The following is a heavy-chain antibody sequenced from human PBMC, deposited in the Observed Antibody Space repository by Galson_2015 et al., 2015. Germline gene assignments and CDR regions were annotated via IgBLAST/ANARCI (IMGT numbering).Heavy chain of an antibody. CDR2: VKSKTDGATT. D-gene: IGHD5-24*01. J-gene: IGHJ4*02. V-gene: IGHV3-15*01. CDR1: GFTFTKAW. CDR3: ATEATTFEY. Sequence: SLRLSCAASGFTFTKAWMSWVRQVPGKGLEWVGRVKSKTDGATTDYAAPVEGRFTISRDDSKTTVYLQMTSLKTEDTALYRCATEATTFEYWGQGALVTVSS.